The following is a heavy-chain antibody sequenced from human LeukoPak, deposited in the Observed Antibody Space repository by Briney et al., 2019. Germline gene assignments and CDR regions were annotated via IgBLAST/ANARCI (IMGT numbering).Heavy chain of an antibody. CDR2: ISSSGSTI. J-gene: IGHJ4*02. V-gene: IGHV3-48*03. CDR1: GFTFSSYE. CDR3: ARDSWVRVVIHTFDY. Sequence: GGSLRLSCAASGFTFSSYEMNWVRQAPGKGLEWVSYISSSGSTIYYADSVKGRFTISRDNAKNAQYLQMNSLRAEGTAVYYCARDSWVRVVIHTFDYWGQGPVIPVSS. D-gene: IGHD3-10*01.